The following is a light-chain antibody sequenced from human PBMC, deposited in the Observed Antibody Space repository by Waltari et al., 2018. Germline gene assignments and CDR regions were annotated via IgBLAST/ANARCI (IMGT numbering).Light chain of an antibody. CDR1: VLTKNY. V-gene: IGLV3-27*01. J-gene: IGLJ2*01. CDR2: KDS. CDR3: YSSTDNSGI. Sequence: SYELTQPSSVSVSPGQTAKITCSGDVLTKNYARWSQQKPGQDPVLMIYKDSERPSRIPERFSGSSSGATVTLTITGAQVEDEADYYCYSSTDNSGIFGGGTTLTVL.